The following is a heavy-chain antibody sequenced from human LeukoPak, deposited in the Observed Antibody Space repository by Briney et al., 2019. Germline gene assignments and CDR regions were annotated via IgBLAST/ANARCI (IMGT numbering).Heavy chain of an antibody. CDR3: ATPSGSHDAFDI. CDR2: FDPEEGET. Sequence: ASVKVSCKVSGYTLTELSMHWVRQAPGKGLEWMGGFDPEEGETIYAQKFQGRVTMTEDTSTDTAYMELSSLRSEDTAVYYCATPSGSHDAFDIWGQGTMLTVSS. D-gene: IGHD1-26*01. J-gene: IGHJ3*02. V-gene: IGHV1-24*01. CDR1: GYTLTELS.